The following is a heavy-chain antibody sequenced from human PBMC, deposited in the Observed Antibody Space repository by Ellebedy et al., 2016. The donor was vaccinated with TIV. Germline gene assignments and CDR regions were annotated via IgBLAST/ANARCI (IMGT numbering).Heavy chain of an antibody. CDR1: GFTFSSYS. D-gene: IGHD2-15*01. CDR3: AREGVYCSGGSCYRYYYYGMDV. Sequence: GESLKISXAASGFTFSSYSMNWVRQAPGKGLEWVSSISSSSSYIYYADSVKGRFTISRDNSKNTLYLQMNSLRAEDTAVYYCAREGVYCSGGSCYRYYYYGMDVWGQGTTVTVSS. CDR2: ISSSSSYI. V-gene: IGHV3-21*01. J-gene: IGHJ6*02.